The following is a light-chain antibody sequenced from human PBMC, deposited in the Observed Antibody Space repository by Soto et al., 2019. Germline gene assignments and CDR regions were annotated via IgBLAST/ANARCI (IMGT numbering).Light chain of an antibody. CDR3: QSYDATNQV. Sequence: NFMLTQPHSVSESPGKTVTISCTRSSGSIASNYVQWYQLRPGSSPTTVIYEDNQRPSGVPDRFSGSIDSSSNSASLTISGLETEDEADYYCQSYDATNQVFGGGTKVTVL. V-gene: IGLV6-57*01. CDR1: SGSIASNY. J-gene: IGLJ3*02. CDR2: EDN.